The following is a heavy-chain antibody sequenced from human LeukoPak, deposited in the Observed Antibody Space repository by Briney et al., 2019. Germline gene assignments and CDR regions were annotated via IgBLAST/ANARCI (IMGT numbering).Heavy chain of an antibody. CDR2: ISGSGGST. CDR1: GFTFSSYA. CDR3: AKDSVISAMIVVVTPDY. V-gene: IGHV3-23*01. J-gene: IGHJ4*02. D-gene: IGHD3-22*01. Sequence: GGSLRLSCAASGFTFSSYAMSWVRQAPGQGLEWVSAISGSGGSTYYADSVKGRFTISRDNSKNTLYLQMNSLRAEDTAVYYCAKDSVISAMIVVVTPDYWGQGTLVTVSS.